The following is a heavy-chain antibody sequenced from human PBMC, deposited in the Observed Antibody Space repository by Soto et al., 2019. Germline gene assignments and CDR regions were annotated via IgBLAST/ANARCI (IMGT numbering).Heavy chain of an antibody. J-gene: IGHJ6*02. CDR2: IIPIFCTA. D-gene: IGHD5-12*01. CDR3: WGHSGYDHYYFGMDV. V-gene: IGHV1-69*01. CDR1: GGPFSSYA. Sequence: SVHVSSKPSGGPFSSYALSWVRQAPGQGLAWMGGIIPIFCTANYAQKFQGRVTITPDESTSTAYMELSSLRSEDTAVYYCWGHSGYDHYYFGMDVWGPGTMVTVSS.